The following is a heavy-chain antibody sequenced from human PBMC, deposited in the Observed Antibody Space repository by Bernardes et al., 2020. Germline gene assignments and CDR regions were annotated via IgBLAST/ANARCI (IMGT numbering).Heavy chain of an antibody. Sequence: GGSLRLSCAGSGFTFSSYEMNWVRQAPGKGLQWVSYISSSGSTTHYADSVKGRFTISRDNARSSLYLQMNSVRAEDTAVYYCAKEGTALYFDYWGQGILVTVSS. CDR2: ISSSGSTT. CDR1: GFTFSSYE. J-gene: IGHJ4*02. CDR3: AKEGTALYFDY. V-gene: IGHV3-48*03.